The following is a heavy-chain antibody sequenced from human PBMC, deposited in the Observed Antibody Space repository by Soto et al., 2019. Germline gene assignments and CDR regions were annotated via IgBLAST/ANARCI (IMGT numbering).Heavy chain of an antibody. CDR1: GFTFSSYW. J-gene: IGHJ4*02. D-gene: IGHD5-12*01. Sequence: LRLSCAASGFTFSSYWMSWVRQAPGKGLEWVANIKQDGSEKYYVDSVKGRFTISRDNAKNSLYLQMNSLRAEDTAVYYCARGPKYSGYDLDYWGQGTLVTVS. CDR3: ARGPKYSGYDLDY. V-gene: IGHV3-7*01. CDR2: IKQDGSEK.